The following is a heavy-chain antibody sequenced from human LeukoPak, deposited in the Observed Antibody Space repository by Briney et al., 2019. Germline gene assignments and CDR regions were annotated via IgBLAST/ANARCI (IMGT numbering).Heavy chain of an antibody. J-gene: IGHJ3*02. CDR2: IIPICGTA. D-gene: IGHD5/OR15-5a*01. CDR1: GGTFSSYA. V-gene: IGHV1-69*01. CDR3: ARDQSSVDAFDI. Sequence: SVKVSCQASGGTFSSYAISWVRQAPGQGLEWMGGIIPICGTANYAQKFQGRVTITADESTSTAYMELSSLRSEDTAVYYGARDQSSVDAFDIWGQGTMVTVFS.